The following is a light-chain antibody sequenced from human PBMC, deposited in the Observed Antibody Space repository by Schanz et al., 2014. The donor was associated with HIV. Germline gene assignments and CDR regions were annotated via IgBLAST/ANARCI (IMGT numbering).Light chain of an antibody. Sequence: IQLTQSPSSLSASVGDRVTITCRASQGISSSLAWYQQKPGKAPKLLMHAAFSLQSGVPSRFSGSGSGTEFTLTISGLQPDDFATYFCLQYDSDSWTFGQGTKLEIQ. J-gene: IGKJ2*02. CDR2: AAF. CDR1: QGISSS. V-gene: IGKV1-9*01. CDR3: LQYDSDSWT.